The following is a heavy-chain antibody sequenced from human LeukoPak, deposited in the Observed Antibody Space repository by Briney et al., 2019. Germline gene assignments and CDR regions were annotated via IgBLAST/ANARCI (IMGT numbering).Heavy chain of an antibody. D-gene: IGHD2-15*01. CDR3: ARWLLGAFDI. Sequence: PGGSLRLSCAASGFTFSSYWVSWVRQAPGKGLEWVANIKQDGSEKYYVDSVKGRFTISRDNAKNSLYLQMNSLRAEDTAVYYCARWLLGAFDIWGQGTMVTVSS. V-gene: IGHV3-7*01. CDR1: GFTFSSYW. J-gene: IGHJ3*02. CDR2: IKQDGSEK.